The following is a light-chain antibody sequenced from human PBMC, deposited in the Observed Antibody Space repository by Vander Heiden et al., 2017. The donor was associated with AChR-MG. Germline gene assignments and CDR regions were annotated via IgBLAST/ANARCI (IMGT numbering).Light chain of an antibody. J-gene: IGKJ2*01. CDR2: GAS. CDR1: QSVSSSY. Sequence: EIVLTQSPGTLSLSPGERATLSCRASQSVSSSYLAWYQHKPGQPPRLLIYGASSRATGIPDRFSGSGSGTDFTLTISRLEPEDVAVYYCQQYGSSPYTFGQGTKLEIK. CDR3: QQYGSSPYT. V-gene: IGKV3-20*01.